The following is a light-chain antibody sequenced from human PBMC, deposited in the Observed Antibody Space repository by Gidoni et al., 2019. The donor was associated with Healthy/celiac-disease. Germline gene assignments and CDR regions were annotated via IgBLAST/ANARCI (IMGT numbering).Light chain of an antibody. CDR2: GAS. V-gene: IGKV3-20*01. Sequence: EIVLTQSPGTLSLSPGERATLSCRASQSVSSSYLAWYQQKPGQAPRLLIYGASSRATGIPDRFSGSGSGTDFTLTISRLEPEDFAVYYCQQYGSSVFXXXTRLEIK. J-gene: IGKJ5*01. CDR1: QSVSSSY. CDR3: QQYGSSV.